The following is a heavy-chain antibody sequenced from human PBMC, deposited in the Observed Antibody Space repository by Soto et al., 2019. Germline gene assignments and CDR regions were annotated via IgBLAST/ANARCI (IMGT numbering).Heavy chain of an antibody. CDR1: GYTFTSYD. D-gene: IGHD3-16*01. Sequence: QVQLVQSGAEVKKPGASVKVSCKASGYTFTSYDINWVRQAAGPGLEWMGWMNPNRGNIGYAQKFQGRVTMTRNTYKSTAYMELSSLSSEDTAVYYCASRPVWGGVDYWGQGTLVTVSS. J-gene: IGHJ4*02. CDR3: ASRPVWGGVDY. CDR2: MNPNRGNI. V-gene: IGHV1-8*01.